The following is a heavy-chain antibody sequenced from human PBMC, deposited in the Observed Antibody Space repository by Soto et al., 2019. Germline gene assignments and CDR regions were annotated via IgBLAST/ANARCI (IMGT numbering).Heavy chain of an antibody. CDR2: INHSGST. CDR1: GGKFSDYY. Sequence: PSGTLALTCAVDGGKFSDYYRSWIPQHPGKGLGWIGEINHSGSTIYNPSLKSRVTISVDTSKNQFSLKLSSVTAADTAVYYCASHFGSVRPGEDYWGQGTLVTVS. CDR3: ASHFGSVRPGEDY. J-gene: IGHJ4*02. D-gene: IGHD3-10*01. V-gene: IGHV4-34*01.